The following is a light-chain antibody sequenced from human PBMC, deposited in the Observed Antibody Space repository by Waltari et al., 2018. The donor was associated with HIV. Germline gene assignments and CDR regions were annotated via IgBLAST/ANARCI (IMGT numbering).Light chain of an antibody. CDR3: QQYNNWPGT. CDR2: GAS. J-gene: IGKJ2*01. CDR1: QRVSSN. Sequence: EIVITKSPATLSVSPGERATLSCRASQRVSSNLAWYQQKPGQAHRLLIYGASTRATGIPARFSGSGSGTEFTLTISRLKSEDFAVDYCQQYNNWPGTFGQGTKLGIK. V-gene: IGKV3-15*01.